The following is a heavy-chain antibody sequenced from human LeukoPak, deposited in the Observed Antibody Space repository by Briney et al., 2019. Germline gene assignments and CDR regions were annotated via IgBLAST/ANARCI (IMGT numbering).Heavy chain of an antibody. Sequence: SETLSLTCTVSGGXISSYYWSWIRXPPGKGLEWIGYIYYSGSPNYNPSLKSRVTISVDTSKNQFSLKLNSVTAADTAVYYCARVPSYWGQGTLVTVSS. CDR2: IYYSGSP. V-gene: IGHV4-59*01. CDR1: GGXISSYY. J-gene: IGHJ4*02. CDR3: ARVPSY.